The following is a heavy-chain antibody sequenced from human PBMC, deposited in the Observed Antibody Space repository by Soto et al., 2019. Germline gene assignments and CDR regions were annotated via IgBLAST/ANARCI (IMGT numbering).Heavy chain of an antibody. Sequence: GGSLRLSCAASGFTFSSYGMHWVRQAPGKGLEWVAVIWYDGSNKYYADSVKGRFTISRDNSKNTLYLQMNSLRAEDTAVYYCARDGSAYYYDSSGYPAPWGQGTLVTVSS. V-gene: IGHV3-33*01. J-gene: IGHJ5*02. D-gene: IGHD3-22*01. CDR3: ARDGSAYYYDSSGYPAP. CDR2: IWYDGSNK. CDR1: GFTFSSYG.